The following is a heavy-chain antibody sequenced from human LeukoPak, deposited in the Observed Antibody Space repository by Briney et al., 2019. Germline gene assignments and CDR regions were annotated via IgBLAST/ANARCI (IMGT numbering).Heavy chain of an antibody. CDR1: GGTFSSYA. J-gene: IGHJ6*03. CDR3: ARGAPSGWYPYYYYYYMDV. Sequence: SVKVSCKASGGTFSSYAISWVRQAPGQGLEWMGRIIPIFGTANYAQKFQGRVTITTDESTSTAYIELSSLRSEDTAVYYCARGAPSGWYPYYYYYYMDVWGKGTTVTVSS. D-gene: IGHD6-19*01. CDR2: IIPIFGTA. V-gene: IGHV1-69*05.